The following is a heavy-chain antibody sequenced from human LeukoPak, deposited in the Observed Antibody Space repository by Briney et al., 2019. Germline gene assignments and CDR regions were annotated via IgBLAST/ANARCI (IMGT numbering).Heavy chain of an antibody. Sequence: ASVKVSCKASGYTFTSYYMYWVRQAPGQGLEWMGIINPNRGSTSYAQKFQGRVTMTRDMSTSTVYMELRSLRSDDTAVYYCAREGTPYGDYGPNDPWGQGTLVTVSS. V-gene: IGHV1-46*01. CDR1: GYTFTSYY. J-gene: IGHJ5*02. D-gene: IGHD4-17*01. CDR3: AREGTPYGDYGPNDP. CDR2: INPNRGST.